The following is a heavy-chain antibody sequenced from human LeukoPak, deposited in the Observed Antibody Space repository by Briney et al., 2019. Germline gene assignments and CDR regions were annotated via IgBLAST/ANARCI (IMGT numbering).Heavy chain of an antibody. CDR3: TRDLHTVIPPGGIDY. CDR1: GFTFSSYW. V-gene: IGHV3-7*01. J-gene: IGHJ4*02. Sequence: GGSLRLSCAASGFTFSSYWMSWVRQAPGKGLEWVANIKQDGSEKYYVDSVKGRFTISRGNAKNSLYLQMNSLRVEDTAVYFCTRDLHTVIPPGGIDYWGQGTPVTVSS. CDR2: IKQDGSEK. D-gene: IGHD4-17*01.